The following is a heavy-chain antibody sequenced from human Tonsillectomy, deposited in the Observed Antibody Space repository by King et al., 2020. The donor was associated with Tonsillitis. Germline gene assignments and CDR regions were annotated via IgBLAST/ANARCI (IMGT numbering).Heavy chain of an antibody. CDR3: AKAVQPNRDWYFDL. CDR1: GFTFSSHA. J-gene: IGHJ2*01. D-gene: IGHD1-1*01. Sequence: EVQLVESGGGLVQPGGSLRLSCAASGFTFSSHAMSWVRQAPGKGLEWVSGISGSGGSTYYVDSVKGRFTISRDNSKNTLYLQMKSLRVEDTAVYYCAKAVQPNRDWYFDLWGRGTLVTVSS. CDR2: ISGSGGST. V-gene: IGHV3-23*04.